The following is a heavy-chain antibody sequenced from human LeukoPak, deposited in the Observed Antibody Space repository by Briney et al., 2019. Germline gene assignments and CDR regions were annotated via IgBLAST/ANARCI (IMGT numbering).Heavy chain of an antibody. CDR3: ARDPGYSSFDY. D-gene: IGHD6-13*01. J-gene: IGHJ4*02. CDR2: IKEDGSVR. Sequence: GGSLRLSCGVSGFTFGRSWMSWVRQTPAKGLEFVANIKEDGSVRNYVDSVQGRFTISRDNAKDSLYLHMNSLRAEDTAVYYCARDPGYSSFDYWGQGTLVTVSS. V-gene: IGHV3-7*01. CDR1: GFTFGRSW.